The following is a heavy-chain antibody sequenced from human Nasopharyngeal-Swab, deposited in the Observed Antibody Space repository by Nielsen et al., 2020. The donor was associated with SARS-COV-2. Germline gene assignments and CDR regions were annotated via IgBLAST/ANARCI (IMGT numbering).Heavy chain of an antibody. J-gene: IGHJ4*02. Sequence: SETLSLTCTVSGGSFRTSTSDYWGWIRQPPGKGLEWIGTLYYSGTTYYNPSLKSRVPMSVDTSRNQFSLKLSSVTAADTAVYYCAREASAYFDYWGQGILVTVLS. V-gene: IGHV4-39*02. CDR2: LYYSGTT. CDR3: AREASAYFDY. CDR1: GGSFRTSTSDY.